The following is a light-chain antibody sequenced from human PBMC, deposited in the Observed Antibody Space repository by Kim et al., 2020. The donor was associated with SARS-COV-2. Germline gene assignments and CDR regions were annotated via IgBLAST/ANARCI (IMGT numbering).Light chain of an antibody. Sequence: QLVLTQPPSVSGAPGQRVTISCTGSSSNIGAGYDVHWYQQLPGTAPKLLIYVNTNRPSGVPDRFSGSKSGTSASLAITGLQAEDEADYYCQSYDSSLSGSVIFGGGTQLTVL. CDR3: QSYDSSLSGSVI. CDR2: VNT. V-gene: IGLV1-40*01. J-gene: IGLJ2*01. CDR1: SSNIGAGYD.